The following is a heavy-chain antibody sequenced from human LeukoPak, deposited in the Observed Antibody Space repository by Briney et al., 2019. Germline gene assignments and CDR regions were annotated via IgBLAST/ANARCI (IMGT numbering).Heavy chain of an antibody. CDR1: GGSFSGYY. CDR3: AITYYDILTGYHSEFMDV. D-gene: IGHD3-9*01. J-gene: IGHJ6*04. V-gene: IGHV4-34*01. Sequence: PSETLSLTCAVYGGSFSGYYWSWIRQPPGKGLEWVGEINHIGSTNYNPSLKSRVTISVDTSKNQFSLKLSSVTAADTAVYYCAITYYDILTGYHSEFMDVWGKGTTVTVSS. CDR2: INHIGST.